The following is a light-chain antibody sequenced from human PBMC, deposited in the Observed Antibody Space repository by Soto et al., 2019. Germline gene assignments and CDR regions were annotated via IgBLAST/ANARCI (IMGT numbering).Light chain of an antibody. CDR1: NSDVGDYNY. CDR2: EVS. V-gene: IGLV2-14*01. Sequence: LSQPSSVCGSPGQSITISCTGTNSDVGDYNYVSWYHQHPGKAPKLIIYEVSNRPSGISDRFSAYKYGNTASLTISGLQAEDEADYYCSSYTNSNAPVFGTGTKVTV. J-gene: IGLJ1*01. CDR3: SSYTNSNAPV.